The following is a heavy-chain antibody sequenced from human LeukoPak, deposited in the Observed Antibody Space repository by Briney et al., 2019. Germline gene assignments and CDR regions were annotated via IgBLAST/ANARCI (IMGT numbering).Heavy chain of an antibody. Sequence: PSETLSLTCTVSGSSINSADYWGWIRQPPGKGLEYIGSIFHSGRAYYNPSLESRITISMDTSKNQSSLKLHSVTAADTAAYYCARAVERYNFWSGYYRTDYYYYMDVWGKGTTVTVSS. D-gene: IGHD3-3*01. CDR3: ARAVERYNFWSGYYRTDYYYYMDV. CDR2: IFHSGRA. CDR1: GSSINSADY. J-gene: IGHJ6*03. V-gene: IGHV4-38-2*02.